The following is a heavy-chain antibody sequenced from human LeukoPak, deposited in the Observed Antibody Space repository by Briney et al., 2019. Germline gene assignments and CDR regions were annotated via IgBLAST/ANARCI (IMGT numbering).Heavy chain of an antibody. CDR1: GYTFTSYG. D-gene: IGHD5-12*01. V-gene: IGHV1-18*01. CDR3: ATYSGYPITRDY. J-gene: IGHJ4*02. Sequence: VSVKVSCKASGYTFTSYGISWVRQAPGQGLEWMGWISAYNGNTNYAQKLQGRVTMTTDTSTSTAYMELRSLRSDDTAVYYCATYSGYPITRDYWGQGTLVTVSS. CDR2: ISAYNGNT.